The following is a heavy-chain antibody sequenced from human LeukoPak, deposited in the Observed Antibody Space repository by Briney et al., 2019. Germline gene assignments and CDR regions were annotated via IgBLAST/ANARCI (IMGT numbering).Heavy chain of an antibody. J-gene: IGHJ4*02. CDR2: IYYSGTT. D-gene: IGHD5-12*01. CDR3: ARGFDSKSTYFDY. V-gene: IGHV4-59*11. Sequence: SETLSLTCTVSGGSISSHYWTWIRQPPGKGLEWIGYIYYSGTTNYNPSLRSRVTISEDTSKNQFSLRLTSVTAADTAVYYCARGFDSKSTYFDYWGQGTLVTVSS. CDR1: GGSISSHY.